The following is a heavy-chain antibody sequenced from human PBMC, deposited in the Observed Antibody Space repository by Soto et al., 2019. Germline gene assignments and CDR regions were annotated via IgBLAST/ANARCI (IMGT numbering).Heavy chain of an antibody. V-gene: IGHV4-31*03. CDR1: GGSISSGDYY. CDR3: ARWSSGSRQGFDP. Sequence: QVQLQESGPGLVKPSQTLSLTCTVSGGSISSGDYYWSWIRQHPEGLEWIGYIYYSGSTYYNPSLKSRVTISVDTSKNQFSLKLSSVTAADTAVYYCARWSSGSRQGFDPWGQGTLVTVSS. D-gene: IGHD2-15*01. CDR2: IYYSGST. J-gene: IGHJ5*02.